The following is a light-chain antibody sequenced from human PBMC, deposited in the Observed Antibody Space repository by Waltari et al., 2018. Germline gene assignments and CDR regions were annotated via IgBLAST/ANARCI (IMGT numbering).Light chain of an antibody. Sequence: QSALTQPASVSGSPGQSITISCTGTSSDVGGYTSFSWYQDHPGQAPKVIIYDVSDRPSGISERFSGSKSGNTASLTISGLQAEDEADYYCSSQSSDNVVLFGGGTKLTVL. CDR3: SSQSSDNVVL. V-gene: IGLV2-14*03. CDR2: DVS. J-gene: IGLJ2*01. CDR1: SSDVGGYTS.